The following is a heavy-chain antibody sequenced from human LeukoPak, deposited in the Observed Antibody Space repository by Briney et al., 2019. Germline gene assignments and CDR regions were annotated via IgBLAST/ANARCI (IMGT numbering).Heavy chain of an antibody. CDR3: ARGFDGADAFDL. Sequence: PGGSLRLSCVASKFIISDYWMNWVRQAPGKGLEWVANIKQDGSEKYYVDSVKGRFTISRDNAKNSVYLQRNSLRAEDTAVYYCARGFDGADAFDLWGQGTLVTVSS. V-gene: IGHV3-7*01. CDR2: IKQDGSEK. J-gene: IGHJ3*01. CDR1: KFIISDYW.